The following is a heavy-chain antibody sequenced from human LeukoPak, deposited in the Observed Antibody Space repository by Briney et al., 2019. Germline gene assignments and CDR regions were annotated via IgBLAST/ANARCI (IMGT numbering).Heavy chain of an antibody. CDR1: DGSISSYY. V-gene: IGHV4-59*01. CDR2: IYYSGST. D-gene: IGHD6-13*01. CDR3: ARGHSSSWYVPHLDY. Sequence: SETLSLTCTVSDGSISSYYWSWIRQPPGKGLEWIGYIYYSGSTNYNPSLKSRVTISVDTSKNQFSLKLSSVTAADTAVYYCARGHSSSWYVPHLDYWGRGTLVTVSS. J-gene: IGHJ4*02.